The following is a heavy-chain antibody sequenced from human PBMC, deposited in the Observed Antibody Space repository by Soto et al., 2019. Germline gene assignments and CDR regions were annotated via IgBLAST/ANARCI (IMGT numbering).Heavy chain of an antibody. D-gene: IGHD6-6*01. CDR1: GYNFNGYF. Sequence: QVQLVQSGAEVKKPGASVKVSCKASGYNFNGYFMHWVRQAPGEGLEWMGFINPNTGSTKYAQKFQGRVTMTRDTSISTAYMELRSLTSDDTAVYYCARVMLYSRASRNNWSDPWGQGTLVTVSS. CDR2: INPNTGST. J-gene: IGHJ5*02. V-gene: IGHV1-2*02. CDR3: ARVMLYSRASRNNWSDP.